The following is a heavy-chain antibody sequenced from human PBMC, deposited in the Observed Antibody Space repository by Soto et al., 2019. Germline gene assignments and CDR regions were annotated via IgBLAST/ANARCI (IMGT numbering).Heavy chain of an antibody. J-gene: IGHJ3*02. Sequence: GGSLRLSCAASGFTFSSYGMHWVRQAPGKGLEWVAVISYDGSNKYYADSVKGRFTISRDNSKNTLYLQMNSLRAEDTAVYYCAREKYGGNSDAFDIWGQGTMVTVSS. CDR2: ISYDGSNK. D-gene: IGHD2-21*02. CDR3: AREKYGGNSDAFDI. CDR1: GFTFSSYG. V-gene: IGHV3-30*03.